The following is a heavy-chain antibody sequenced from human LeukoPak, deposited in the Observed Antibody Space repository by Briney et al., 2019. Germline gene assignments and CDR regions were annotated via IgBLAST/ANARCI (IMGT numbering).Heavy chain of an antibody. CDR1: GGSISSYY. CDR2: IYTSGST. D-gene: IGHD3-10*01. V-gene: IGHV4-4*07. J-gene: IGHJ4*02. CDR3: ARDQYYYGSGSHNFDY. Sequence: SETLSLTCTVSGGSISSYYWSWIRQPAGNGLEWIGRIYTSGSTNYNPSLKSRVTMSVDTSKNQFSLKLSSVTAADTAVYYCARDQYYYGSGSHNFDYWGQGTLVTVSS.